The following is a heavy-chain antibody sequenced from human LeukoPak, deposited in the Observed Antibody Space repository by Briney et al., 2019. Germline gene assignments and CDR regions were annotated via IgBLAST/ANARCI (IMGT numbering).Heavy chain of an antibody. CDR2: ISSGSSTI. D-gene: IGHD4-17*01. CDR3: ARDADYGDYGWFDP. V-gene: IGHV3-48*01. J-gene: IGHJ5*02. CDR1: GFTFSSYS. Sequence: GGSLRLSCAASGFTFSSYSMNWVRQAPGKGLEWVSYISSGSSTIYYADSVKGRFTISRDNAKNSLYLQMNSLRAEDTAVYYCARDADYGDYGWFDPWGQGTLVTVSS.